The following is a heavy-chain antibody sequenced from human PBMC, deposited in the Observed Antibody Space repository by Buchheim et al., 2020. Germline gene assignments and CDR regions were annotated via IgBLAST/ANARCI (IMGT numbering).Heavy chain of an antibody. J-gene: IGHJ4*02. V-gene: IGHV3-30*04. D-gene: IGHD1-7*01. CDR1: GFTFSSYA. Sequence: QVQLVESGGGVVQPRRSLRLSCAASGFTFSSYAMHWVRQAPGKGLEWVAVISYDGRSENYVDSVKGRFTISRDNSENTLYLQMNSLRVEDTAVYYCAREDGELYFDYWGQGTL. CDR3: AREDGELYFDY. CDR2: ISYDGRSE.